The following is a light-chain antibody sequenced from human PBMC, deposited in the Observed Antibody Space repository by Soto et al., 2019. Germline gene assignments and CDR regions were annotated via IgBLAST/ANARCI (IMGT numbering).Light chain of an antibody. V-gene: IGKV3-20*01. CDR1: QSVSSSH. J-gene: IGKJ2*01. Sequence: EIVLTQSPGTLSLSPGERATLSCRASQSVSSSHLAWYQQKPGQAPRLLIYASSNRATGIPDRFSGSASGTDFTLTINRLEPEDFAVYFCQNYKYWPYTFGQGTKVDIK. CDR2: ASS. CDR3: QNYKYWPYT.